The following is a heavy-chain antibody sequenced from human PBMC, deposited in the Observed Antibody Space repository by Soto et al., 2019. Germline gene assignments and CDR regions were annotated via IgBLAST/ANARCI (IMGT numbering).Heavy chain of an antibody. CDR2: ISGSGGST. Sequence: GGSLRLSCAASGFTFSSYAMSWVRQAPGKGLEWVSAISGSGGSTYYADSVKGRFTISRDNSKNTLYLQMNSLRAEDTAVYYCAKSRFWSGSNWFDPWGQGTLGTVSA. J-gene: IGHJ5*02. CDR3: AKSRFWSGSNWFDP. V-gene: IGHV3-23*01. D-gene: IGHD3-3*01. CDR1: GFTFSSYA.